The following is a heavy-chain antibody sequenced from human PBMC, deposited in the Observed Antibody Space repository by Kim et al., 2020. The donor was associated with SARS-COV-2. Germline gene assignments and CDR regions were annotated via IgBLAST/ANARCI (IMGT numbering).Heavy chain of an antibody. J-gene: IGHJ5*02. CDR3: ARDVYSSGWYGWFDP. D-gene: IGHD6-19*01. Sequence: GSLRFSCAASGFTFSSYDMHWVRQAPGKGLEWVAVIWYDGSNKYYADSVKGRFTISRDNSKNTLYLQMNSLRAEDTAVYYCARDVYSSGWYGWFDPWGQGTLVTVSS. CDR2: IWYDGSNK. V-gene: IGHV3-33*08. CDR1: GFTFSSYD.